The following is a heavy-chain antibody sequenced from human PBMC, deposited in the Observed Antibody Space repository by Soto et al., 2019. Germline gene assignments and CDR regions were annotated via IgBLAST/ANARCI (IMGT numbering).Heavy chain of an antibody. CDR3: AHSPGWYFLDY. Sequence: QVQLQESGPGLVEPSGTLSLTCAVSGSSIVTQNYYNWVRQSPGKGLEWIREIHDSGNTNFSPSLKSRVTLSVATSKNQVSLRLSSVTAADTAIYYCAHSPGWYFLDYWGQGALVTVS. J-gene: IGHJ4*02. D-gene: IGHD6-13*01. V-gene: IGHV4-4*02. CDR2: IHDSGNT. CDR1: GSSIVTQNY.